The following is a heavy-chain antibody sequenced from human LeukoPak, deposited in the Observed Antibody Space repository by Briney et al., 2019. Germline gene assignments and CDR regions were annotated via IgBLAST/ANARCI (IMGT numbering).Heavy chain of an antibody. CDR2: IYYSGST. CDR1: GGSISSSSYY. V-gene: IGHV4-39*07. D-gene: IGHD3-10*01. CDR3: ARTRRVLLWFGDSLGTDY. J-gene: IGHJ4*02. Sequence: SETLSLTCTVSGGSISSSSYYWGWIRQPPGKGLEWIGSIYYSGSTYYNPSLKSRVTISVDTSKNQFSLKLSSVTAADTAVYYCARTRRVLLWFGDSLGTDYWGQGTLVTVSS.